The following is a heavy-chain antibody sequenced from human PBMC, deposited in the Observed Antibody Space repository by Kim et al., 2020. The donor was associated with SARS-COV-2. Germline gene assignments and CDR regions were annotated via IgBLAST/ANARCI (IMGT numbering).Heavy chain of an antibody. CDR3: TRADYVWGRLLLPFDY. CDR2: IRSKAYGGTT. CDR1: GFTFGDYA. J-gene: IGHJ4*02. D-gene: IGHD3-16*01. Sequence: GGSLRLSCTASGFTFGDYAMSWVRQAPGKGLEWVGFIRSKAYGGTTEYAASVKGRFTISRDDSKSIAYLQMNSLKTEDTAVYYCTRADYVWGRLLLPFDYWGQGTLVTVSS. V-gene: IGHV3-49*04.